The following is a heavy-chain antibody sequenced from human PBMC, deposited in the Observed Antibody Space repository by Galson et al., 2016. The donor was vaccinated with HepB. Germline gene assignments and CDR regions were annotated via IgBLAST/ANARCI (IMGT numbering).Heavy chain of an antibody. V-gene: IGHV3-7*01. Sequence: SLRLSCAASGFTFSSYWMSWVRQAPGKGLEWVANIKEDGSEKYYEDSVKGRFTISRDNAKNSLYLQMSSLRAEDTAVYYCARKGGGDNDYWGQGTLVTVSS. J-gene: IGHJ4*02. D-gene: IGHD2-21*01. CDR1: GFTFSSYW. CDR3: ARKGGGDNDY. CDR2: IKEDGSEK.